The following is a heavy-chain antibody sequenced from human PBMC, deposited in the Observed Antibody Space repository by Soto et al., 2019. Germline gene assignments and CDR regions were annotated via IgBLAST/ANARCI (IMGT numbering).Heavy chain of an antibody. CDR2: IIPLSGTA. Sequence: SVKVSCKASGGTLSNYFINWIRQAPGQGLEWMGGIIPLSGTAKYKQKFQGRVTITADESTSTAYLELTSVTADDTAVYFCATEGFGGSYFAYWGQGTLVTVSS. V-gene: IGHV1-69*13. J-gene: IGHJ4*02. D-gene: IGHD1-26*01. CDR3: ATEGFGGSYFAY. CDR1: GGTLSNYF.